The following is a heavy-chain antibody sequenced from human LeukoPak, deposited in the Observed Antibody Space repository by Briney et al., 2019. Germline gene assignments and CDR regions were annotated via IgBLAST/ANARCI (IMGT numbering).Heavy chain of an antibody. V-gene: IGHV3-48*02. CDR2: ISSSSSTI. J-gene: IGHJ3*02. CDR3: ARPYAGGLDAFDI. Sequence: GGSLRLSCAASGFTFSSYSMNWVRQAPGKGLEWVSYISSSSSTIYYADSVKGRFTISRDNAKNSLYLQMNSLRDEGTAVYYCARPYAGGLDAFDIWGQGTMVTVSS. D-gene: IGHD2-2*01. CDR1: GFTFSSYS.